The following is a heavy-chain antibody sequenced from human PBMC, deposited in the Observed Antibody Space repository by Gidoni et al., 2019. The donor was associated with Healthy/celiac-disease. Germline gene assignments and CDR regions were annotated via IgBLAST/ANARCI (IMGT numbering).Heavy chain of an antibody. Sequence: QVQLVESGGGVVQPGRSLRLACAASGFTFSSYAMHWVRQAPGKGLELVAVISYDGSNKYSADSVKGRFTISRDNSKNTLYLQMNSLRAEDTAVYYCVRENFDYWGQGTLVTVSS. CDR2: ISYDGSNK. CDR3: VRENFDY. CDR1: GFTFSSYA. V-gene: IGHV3-30-3*01. J-gene: IGHJ4*02.